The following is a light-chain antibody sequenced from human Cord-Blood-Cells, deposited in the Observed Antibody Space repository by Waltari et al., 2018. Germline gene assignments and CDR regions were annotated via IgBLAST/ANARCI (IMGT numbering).Light chain of an antibody. CDR2: SNN. CDR1: SSNIGSNT. J-gene: IGLJ3*02. Sequence: QSVLTQPPSASGTPGQRVTISCSGSSSNIGSNTVNWYQQLPGTAPKLLIYSNNQRPSGVPGRFYGSKSGTSASLAISGLQSEDEADYYCAAWDDSLNGPVFGGGTKLTVL. CDR3: AAWDDSLNGPV. V-gene: IGLV1-44*01.